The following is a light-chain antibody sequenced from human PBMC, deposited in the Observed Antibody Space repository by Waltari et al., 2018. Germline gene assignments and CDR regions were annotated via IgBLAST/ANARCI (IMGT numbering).Light chain of an antibody. V-gene: IGKV4-1*01. CDR1: QSVLYSSNNKNY. J-gene: IGKJ2*01. CDR2: WAS. CDR3: QQYYSTPPYT. Sequence: DIVMTQSPDSLAVSLGDRATINCKSSQSVLYSSNNKNYLAWYQQKPGQPPKLLIYWASFRESGVPDRFSGSGSETDFTLTISSLQAEDVAVYYCQQYYSTPPYTFGQGTKLEIK.